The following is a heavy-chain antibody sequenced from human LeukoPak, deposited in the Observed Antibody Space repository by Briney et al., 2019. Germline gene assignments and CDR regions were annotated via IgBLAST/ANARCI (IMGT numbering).Heavy chain of an antibody. Sequence: GGSLRLSCAASGFTFSSYSMNWVRQAPGKGLEWVSSISSSSSYIYYADSVKGRFTISRDNSKNTLYLQMNSLRVEDTAVYYCAKLLNDYGDYYFDSWGQGTLVTVSS. CDR3: AKLLNDYGDYYFDS. CDR1: GFTFSSYS. CDR2: ISSSSSYI. V-gene: IGHV3-21*04. J-gene: IGHJ4*02. D-gene: IGHD4-17*01.